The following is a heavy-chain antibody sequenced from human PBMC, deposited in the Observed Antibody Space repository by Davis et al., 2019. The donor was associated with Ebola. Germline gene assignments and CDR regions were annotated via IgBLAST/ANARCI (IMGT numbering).Heavy chain of an antibody. CDR3: TKLYFYGSGEYAPRYHHFDH. CDR1: GLPFDSYG. J-gene: IGHJ4*02. V-gene: IGHV3-30*18. D-gene: IGHD3-10*01. CDR2: ISYDGTEK. Sequence: PGGSLRLSCVMSGLPFDSYGMHWVRRTPGKGLEWVAAISYDGTEKRYAESVKGRFTISRDNSKSTLYLQMNSLRTEDTAMFYCTKLYFYGSGEYAPRYHHFDHWGRGTPVTVSS.